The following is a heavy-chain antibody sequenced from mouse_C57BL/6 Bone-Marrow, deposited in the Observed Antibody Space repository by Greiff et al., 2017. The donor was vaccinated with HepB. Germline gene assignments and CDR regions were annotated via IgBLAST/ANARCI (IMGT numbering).Heavy chain of an antibody. Sequence: EVQLQESGPGLVKPSQSLSLTCSVTGYSITSGYYWNWIRQFPGNKLEWMGYISYDGSNNYNPSLKNRISITRDTSKNQFFLKLNSVTTEDTATYYCARGGYYYGSSYVRYFDVWGTGTTVTVSS. CDR1: GYSITSGYY. D-gene: IGHD1-1*01. CDR3: ARGGYYYGSSYVRYFDV. V-gene: IGHV3-6*01. CDR2: ISYDGSN. J-gene: IGHJ1*03.